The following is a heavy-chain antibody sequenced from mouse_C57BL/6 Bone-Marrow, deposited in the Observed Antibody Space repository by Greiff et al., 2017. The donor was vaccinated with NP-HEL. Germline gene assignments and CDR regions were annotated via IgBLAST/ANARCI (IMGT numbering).Heavy chain of an antibody. D-gene: IGHD1-1*01. CDR2: IFPGSGST. CDR1: GYTFTDYY. J-gene: IGHJ1*03. CDR3: ARRGITTVVAEGWYFDV. Sequence: VQLQQSGPELVKPGASVKISCKASGYTFTDYYINWVKQRPGQGLEWIGWIFPGSGSTYYNEKFKGKATLTVDKSSSTAYMLLSSLTSEDSAVYFCARRGITTVVAEGWYFDVWGTGTTVTVSS. V-gene: IGHV1-75*01.